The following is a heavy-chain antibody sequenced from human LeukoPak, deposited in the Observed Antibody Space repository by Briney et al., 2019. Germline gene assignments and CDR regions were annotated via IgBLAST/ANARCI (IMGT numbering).Heavy chain of an antibody. CDR3: ARDLSSSSSWYPTNWFDP. CDR2: INHSGST. Sequence: SETLSLTCAVYGGSFSGYYWSWIRQPPGKGLEWIGEINHSGSTNYNPSLKSRVTISVDTSKNQFSLKLSSVTAADTAVYYCARDLSSSSSWYPTNWFDPWGQGTLVTVSS. CDR1: GGSFSGYY. J-gene: IGHJ5*02. V-gene: IGHV4-34*01. D-gene: IGHD6-13*01.